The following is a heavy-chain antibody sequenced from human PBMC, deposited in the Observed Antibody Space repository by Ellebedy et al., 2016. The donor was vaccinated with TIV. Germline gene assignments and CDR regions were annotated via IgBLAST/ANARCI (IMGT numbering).Heavy chain of an antibody. CDR3: ASDSSSWFS. V-gene: IGHV4-39*01. J-gene: IGHJ4*02. CDR1: GDSISSSGSY. CDR2: IEFTGSA. Sequence: SETLSLXXSVSGDSISSSGSYGGWIRQPPGKGPEWIGTIEFTGSAYYSPSLTSRATISVDTSKNQFSLKLNSVTAADTAVYYCASDSSSWFSWGQGTLVTVSS. D-gene: IGHD6-13*01.